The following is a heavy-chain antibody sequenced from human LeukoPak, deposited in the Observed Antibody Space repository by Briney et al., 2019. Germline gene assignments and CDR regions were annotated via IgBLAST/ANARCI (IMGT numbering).Heavy chain of an antibody. V-gene: IGHV1-18*01. CDR2: ISTKNRNT. CDR1: GYTFRNNA. D-gene: IGHD5-18*01. J-gene: IGHJ4*02. CDR3: ARDRDTGTFDY. Sequence: ASVKVSCKTSGYTFRNNAITWVRQAPGQGLEWMGWISTKNRNTNYAQKLQGRITMTTDTSTSTVYMELRTLRSDDTAIYYCARDRDTGTFDYWGQGTLVTVSS.